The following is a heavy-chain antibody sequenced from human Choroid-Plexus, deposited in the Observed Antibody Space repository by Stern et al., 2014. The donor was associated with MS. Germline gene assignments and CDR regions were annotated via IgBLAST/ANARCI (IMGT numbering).Heavy chain of an antibody. CDR3: AKDRQYLTYFFDH. CDR2: VSYDGRNK. V-gene: IGHV3-30*18. D-gene: IGHD2/OR15-2a*01. J-gene: IGHJ5*02. CDR1: GFTLGSRA. Sequence: MQLVESGGGVVQPGRPLRLSCVASGFTLGSRAMRWVRQAPGKGLEWVAGVSYDGRNKYYADSVKGRFTISRDKSQNTLYMQMSSLRPEDTAVYYCAKDRQYLTYFFDHWGQGSLVTVSS.